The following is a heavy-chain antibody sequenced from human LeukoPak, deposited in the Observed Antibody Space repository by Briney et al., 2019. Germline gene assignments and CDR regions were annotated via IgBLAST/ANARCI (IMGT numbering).Heavy chain of an antibody. V-gene: IGHV4-34*01. CDR2: NNHSGST. J-gene: IGHJ4*02. D-gene: IGHD6-13*01. CDR3: ARAPNASIAAAGQYFDY. Sequence: SETLSLTCAVDGGSFSGYYWSWLRQPPGKGLEWSGKNNHSGSTNYNPSLKSRVTISVDTSKNQFSLKLTCVTAADTAVYYCARAPNASIAAAGQYFDYWGQGTLVTVSS. CDR1: GGSFSGYY.